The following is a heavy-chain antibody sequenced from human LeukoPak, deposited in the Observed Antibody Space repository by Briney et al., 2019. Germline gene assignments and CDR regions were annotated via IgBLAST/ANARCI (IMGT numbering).Heavy chain of an antibody. J-gene: IGHJ4*02. Sequence: GGSLRLSCAASGFTFSGFSMSWVRQSPTKGLEWVANIKQDGSERYYVDSVKGRFTISRDNAKNSLSLQMNSLRVEDTAVYYCASRHFENWGQGTLVTVSS. CDR2: IKQDGSER. V-gene: IGHV3-7*03. CDR1: GFTFSGFS. CDR3: ASRHFEN.